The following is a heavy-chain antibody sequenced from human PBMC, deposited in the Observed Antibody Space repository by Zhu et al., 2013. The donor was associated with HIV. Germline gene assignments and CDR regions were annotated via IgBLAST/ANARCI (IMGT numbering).Heavy chain of an antibody. CDR3: ARVLYDYVLDY. D-gene: IGHD3-16*01. J-gene: IGHJ4*02. CDR1: GGTFSSYG. Sequence: QVQLVQSGAEVKKPGSSVKVSCKASGGTFSSYGITWVRQAPGQGLEWMGWISGYNGNTNYAQKFQGRVTMTTDTSTSTAYMELRSLRSDDTAVYYCARVLYDYVLDYWGQGTLVTVSS. V-gene: IGHV1-18*01. CDR2: ISGYNGNT.